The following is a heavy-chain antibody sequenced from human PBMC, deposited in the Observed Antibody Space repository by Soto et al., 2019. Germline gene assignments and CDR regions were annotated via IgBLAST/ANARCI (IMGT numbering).Heavy chain of an antibody. CDR1: GGSFSEYS. CDR3: ARGLGPTLSYYGSGNYYY. D-gene: IGHD3-10*01. J-gene: IGHJ4*02. Sequence: PSETLSLTCAAYGGSFSEYSWSWIRQPPGKGLEWIGEINHSGSTNYNPSLKSRVTISVDTSKNQFSLKLSSVTAADTAVYYCARGLGPTLSYYGSGNYYYWGQGTLVTVSS. CDR2: INHSGST. V-gene: IGHV4-34*01.